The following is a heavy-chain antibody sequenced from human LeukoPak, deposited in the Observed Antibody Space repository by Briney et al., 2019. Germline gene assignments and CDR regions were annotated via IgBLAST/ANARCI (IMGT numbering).Heavy chain of an antibody. CDR1: GFTFSSYG. D-gene: IGHD1-14*01. J-gene: IGHJ3*02. V-gene: IGHV3-30*02. Sequence: QPGGSLRLSWAASGFTFSSYGMHWGRPAPGKGLGWVAVIRYDGSNKYYADSVKGRFTISRDNSKHALYLQMNSLRAEDTAVYYCAKDTTGGAFDIWGQGTMVTVSS. CDR3: AKDTTGGAFDI. CDR2: IRYDGSNK.